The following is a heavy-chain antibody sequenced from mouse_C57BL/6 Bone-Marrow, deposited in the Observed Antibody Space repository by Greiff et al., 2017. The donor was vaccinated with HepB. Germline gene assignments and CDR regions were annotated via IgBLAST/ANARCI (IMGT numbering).Heavy chain of an antibody. CDR3: AIVSGGDAMDY. D-gene: IGHD1-3*01. Sequence: QVQLQQPGAELVKPGASVKVSCKASGYTFTSYWMHWVKQRPGQGLEWIGRLHPSDSDTNYNQKFKGKATLTVDKSSSTAYMQLSSLTSGDSAVYYCAIVSGGDAMDYWGQGTSVTVSS. V-gene: IGHV1-74*01. CDR2: LHPSDSDT. J-gene: IGHJ4*01. CDR1: GYTFTSYW.